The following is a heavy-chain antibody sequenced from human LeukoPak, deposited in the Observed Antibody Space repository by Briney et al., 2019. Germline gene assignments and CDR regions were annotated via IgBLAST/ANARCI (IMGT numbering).Heavy chain of an antibody. V-gene: IGHV3-9*01. CDR3: AKGLRITMVRGGFDY. CDR1: GFTFDDYA. CDR2: ISWNSGSI. D-gene: IGHD3-10*01. J-gene: IGHJ4*02. Sequence: PGGSLRLSCAASGFTFDDYAMHWVRQAPGKGLEWVSGISWNSGSIGYADSVKGRFTISRDNAKNSLYLQMNSLRAEDTALYYCAKGLRITMVRGGFDYWGQGTLVTVSS.